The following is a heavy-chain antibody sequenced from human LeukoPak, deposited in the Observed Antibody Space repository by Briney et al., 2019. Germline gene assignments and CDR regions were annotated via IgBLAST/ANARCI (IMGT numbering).Heavy chain of an antibody. CDR2: INSDGSST. Sequence: PGGSLRLSCAASGFTFSSAWMHWVRQTPGKGLVWVSRINSDGSSTNYADSVKGRFTISRDNAKNMVSLQMNSLRAEDTAIYYCTRDYSYAMAVWGQGTTVTVSS. CDR3: TRDYSYAMAV. V-gene: IGHV3-74*01. CDR1: GFTFSSAW. D-gene: IGHD2-21*01. J-gene: IGHJ6*02.